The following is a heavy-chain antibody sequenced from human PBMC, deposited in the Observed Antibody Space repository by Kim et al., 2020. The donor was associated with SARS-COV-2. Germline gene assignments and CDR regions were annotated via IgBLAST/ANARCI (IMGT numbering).Heavy chain of an antibody. CDR3: ARAEPILLWFGELLFSYYYGMDV. Sequence: ASVKVSCKASGYTFTSYGISWVRQAPGQGLEWMGWISAYNGNTNYAQKLQGRVTMTTDTSTSTAYMELRSLRSDDTAVYYCARAEPILLWFGELLFSYYYGMDVWGQGTTVTVSS. V-gene: IGHV1-18*01. J-gene: IGHJ6*02. D-gene: IGHD3-10*01. CDR1: GYTFTSYG. CDR2: ISAYNGNT.